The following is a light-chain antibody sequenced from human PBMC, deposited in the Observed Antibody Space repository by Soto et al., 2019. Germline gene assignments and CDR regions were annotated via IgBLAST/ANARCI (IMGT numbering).Light chain of an antibody. V-gene: IGKV1-5*03. J-gene: IGKJ1*01. CDR2: KAS. CDR1: QSISSW. Sequence: DIPMTQSPSTLSASVGDRVTIACRASQSISSWLAWYQQKPGKASKLLIYKASSLQSGVPSRFSGSGSGTEFTLTISSLQPDDFAPYYCQQYNSYPWTFGQGTKVEIK. CDR3: QQYNSYPWT.